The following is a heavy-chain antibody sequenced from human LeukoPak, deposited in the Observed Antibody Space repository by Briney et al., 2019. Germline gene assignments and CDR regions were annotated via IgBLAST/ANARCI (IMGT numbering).Heavy chain of an antibody. D-gene: IGHD3-16*02. CDR1: GGSISRGSYF. J-gene: IGHJ4*02. Sequence: SETLSLTCTVSGGSISRGSYFLSWIRQPGGKGLEWIRRIYTSGGTNYKPSLKSRVTISVDPAKNQLSLKLSSVTAADTAVYYCARSSFGGIIVIPAGYWGQGTLVTVSS. CDR3: ARSSFGGIIVIPAGY. V-gene: IGHV4-61*02. CDR2: IYTSGGT.